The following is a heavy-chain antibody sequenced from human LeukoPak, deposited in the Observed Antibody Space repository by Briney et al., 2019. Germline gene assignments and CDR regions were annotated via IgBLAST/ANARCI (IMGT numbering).Heavy chain of an antibody. J-gene: IGHJ6*04. CDR2: ISGSGGST. CDR1: GFTFSTNA. CDR3: AKATSNFWSGPDV. V-gene: IGHV3-23*01. Sequence: GGSLRLSCAASGFTFSTNAMHWVRQAPGKGLEWVSAISGSGGSTYYADSVKGRFTISRDNSKNTLYLQVSSLRAEDTAVYYCAKATSNFWSGPDVWGKGTSATVSS. D-gene: IGHD3-3*01.